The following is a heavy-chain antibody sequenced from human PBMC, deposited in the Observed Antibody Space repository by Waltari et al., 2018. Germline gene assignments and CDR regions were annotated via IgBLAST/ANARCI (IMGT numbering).Heavy chain of an antibody. D-gene: IGHD4-17*01. V-gene: IGHV4-4*02. CDR2: IYHSGST. J-gene: IGHJ4*02. Sequence: QVQLQESGPGLVKPSGTLSLTCAVSGGSISSSNWWSWVRQPPGKGLEWIGEIYHSGSTNYNPSLTSRFTISVDKSKHQFSLKLSSVTAADSAVYYCARGSSVTALGYWGQGTLVTVSS. CDR3: ARGSSVTALGY. CDR1: GGSISSSNW.